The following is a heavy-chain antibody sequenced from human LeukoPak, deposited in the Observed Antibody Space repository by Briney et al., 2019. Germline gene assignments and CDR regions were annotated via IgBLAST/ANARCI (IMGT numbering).Heavy chain of an antibody. CDR1: GLPIGDFA. CDR3: ARESGKFDY. Sequence: AGGSLRLSCVASGLPIGDFAMHWVRQAPGQGLEWVSLISGDGVSTFFADSVKGRFGISRDNSKNSLFLEMSSLRTEDTAMYYCARESGKFDYWGQGTLVAVSS. V-gene: IGHV3-43*02. CDR2: ISGDGVST. J-gene: IGHJ4*02.